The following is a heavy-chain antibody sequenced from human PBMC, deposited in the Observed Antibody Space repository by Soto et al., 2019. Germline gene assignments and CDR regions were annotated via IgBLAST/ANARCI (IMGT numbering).Heavy chain of an antibody. Sequence: EVQLVESGGGLVQPGGSLRLSCAASGFTFSSYSMNWVRQAPGKGLEWVSYISSSSSTIYYADSVKGRFTISRDNAKNSLYLQMNSLRDEDTAVYYCARDGVTVGATEYYFDYWGQGTLVTVSS. V-gene: IGHV3-48*02. CDR1: GFTFSSYS. CDR2: ISSSSSTI. D-gene: IGHD1-26*01. CDR3: ARDGVTVGATEYYFDY. J-gene: IGHJ4*02.